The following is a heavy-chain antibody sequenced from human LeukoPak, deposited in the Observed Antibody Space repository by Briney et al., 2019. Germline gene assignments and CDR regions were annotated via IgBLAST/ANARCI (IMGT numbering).Heavy chain of an antibody. V-gene: IGHV3-7*01. J-gene: IGHJ4*02. D-gene: IGHD6-19*01. Sequence: GGSLRLSCAASGFTFSSYWMSRVRQAPGKGLEWVANIKQDGSEKYYVDSVKGRFTISRDNAKNSLYLQMNSLRAEDTAVYYCARVGIAVAFDYWGQGTLVTVSS. CDR1: GFTFSSYW. CDR2: IKQDGSEK. CDR3: ARVGIAVAFDY.